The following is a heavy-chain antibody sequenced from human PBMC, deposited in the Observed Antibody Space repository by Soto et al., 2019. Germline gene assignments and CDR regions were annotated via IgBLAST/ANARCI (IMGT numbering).Heavy chain of an antibody. J-gene: IGHJ5*02. CDR1: GYTXTGYY. Sequence: SXKVSFRASGYTXTGYYMDWVRQAPGQGLEWMGWINPNSGGTNYAQKFQGRVTMTRDTSIRTAYMELSRLISDDTAVYYCAMTPDSRTGRFDPWGQGTLGTVSS. V-gene: IGHV1-2*02. D-gene: IGHD6-13*01. CDR2: INPNSGGT. CDR3: AMTPDSRTGRFDP.